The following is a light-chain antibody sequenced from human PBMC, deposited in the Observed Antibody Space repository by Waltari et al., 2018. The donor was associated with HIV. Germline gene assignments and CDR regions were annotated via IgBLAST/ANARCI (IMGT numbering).Light chain of an antibody. J-gene: IGLJ3*02. Sequence: QSALTQPASVSGSPGQSITISCTGTSSDIGGYNYVSWHQHHPGRAPNLIIFEVSNRPSGVSNRFSGSKSGHPASLIISGLLAEDDADYYCSSYTSGTTWVFGGGTKLTVL. V-gene: IGLV2-14*01. CDR3: SSYTSGTTWV. CDR1: SSDIGGYNY. CDR2: EVS.